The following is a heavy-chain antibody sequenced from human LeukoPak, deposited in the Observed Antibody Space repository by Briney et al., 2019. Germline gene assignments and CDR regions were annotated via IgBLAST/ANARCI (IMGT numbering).Heavy chain of an antibody. J-gene: IGHJ3*02. CDR1: GFTFSSYS. Sequence: GRSLRLSCAASGFTFSSYSMNWVRQAPGKGLEWVSSISSSSSYIYYADSVKGRFTISRDNAKNSLYLQMNSLRAEDTAVYYCASDHYDSSGYQHGGAFDIWGQGTMVTVSS. CDR2: ISSSSSYI. D-gene: IGHD3-22*01. V-gene: IGHV3-21*01. CDR3: ASDHYDSSGYQHGGAFDI.